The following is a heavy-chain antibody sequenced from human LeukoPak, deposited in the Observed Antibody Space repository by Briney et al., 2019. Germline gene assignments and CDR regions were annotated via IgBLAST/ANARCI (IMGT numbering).Heavy chain of an antibody. D-gene: IGHD6-13*01. V-gene: IGHV4-4*07. CDR3: ARDRVGQQLVGRKYYYYYMDV. J-gene: IGHJ6*03. CDR2: IYSSGTT. CDR1: GGSINTYY. Sequence: SETLSLTCTVSGGSINTYYWSWIRQPAGKGLEWIGRIYSSGTTHYNPSLKSRVTISVDMSKNQVSLKLSSVTAADTAVYYCARDRVGQQLVGRKYYYYYMDVWGKGTTVTISS.